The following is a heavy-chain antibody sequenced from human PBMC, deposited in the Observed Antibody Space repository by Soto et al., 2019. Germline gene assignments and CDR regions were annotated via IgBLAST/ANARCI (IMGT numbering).Heavy chain of an antibody. D-gene: IGHD6-13*01. V-gene: IGHV3-64*01. J-gene: IGHJ6*03. CDR2: ISNNGAHT. CDR3: ARRGYGSRWPNVYMGV. CDR1: GFTFSNYE. Sequence: EAQLVESGGGLVQPGGSLRLSCAASGFTFSNYEMHWVRQAPGKGLEYVSGISNNGAHTDYAKSVKGRFTISSDNSENTLDLQMGSLRAEDMALYYCARRGYGSRWPNVYMGVWGKGNTFTVSS.